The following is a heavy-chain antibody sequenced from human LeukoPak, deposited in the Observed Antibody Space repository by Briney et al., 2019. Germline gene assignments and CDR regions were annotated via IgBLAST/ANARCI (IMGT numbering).Heavy chain of an antibody. CDR2: ISSSSSYI. CDR3: ARERHYDILTGYSSPSWFDP. CDR1: GFTFSSYS. J-gene: IGHJ5*02. D-gene: IGHD3-9*01. V-gene: IGHV3-21*01. Sequence: PGGSLRLSCAASGFTFSSYSMNWDRQAPGKGLEWVSSISSSSSYIYYADSVKGRFTISRDNAKNSLYLQMNSLRAEDTAVYYCARERHYDILTGYSSPSWFDPWGQGTLVTVSS.